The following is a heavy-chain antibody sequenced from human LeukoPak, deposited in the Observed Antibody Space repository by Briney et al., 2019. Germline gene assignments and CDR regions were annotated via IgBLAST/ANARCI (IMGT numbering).Heavy chain of an antibody. Sequence: PSETLSLTCTVSGVSIRSSNNLWGWIRQPPGKGLEWIGSMHYSGTTYYIPSLRSRATISVDTSKNQFSLKLSSVTAADTAVYYCARHEEEDGYNAKTFDFWGQGTLVTVSS. CDR2: MHYSGTT. CDR1: GVSIRSSNNL. J-gene: IGHJ4*02. V-gene: IGHV4-39*01. D-gene: IGHD5-24*01. CDR3: ARHEEEDGYNAKTFDF.